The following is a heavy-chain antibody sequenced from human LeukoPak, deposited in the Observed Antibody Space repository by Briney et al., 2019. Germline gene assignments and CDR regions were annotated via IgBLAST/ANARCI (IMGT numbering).Heavy chain of an antibody. CDR2: ISAYNGNT. CDR3: ARDCTSCYYYYGMDV. Sequence: ASVKVSCKASGYTLTSYGISWVRQAPGQGREWMGWISAYNGNTKYAQTLQGRVTMTRDTSISTAYMELSRLRSDDTAVYYCARDCTSCYYYYGMDVWGQGTTVTVPS. D-gene: IGHD2-2*01. V-gene: IGHV1-18*01. CDR1: GYTLTSYG. J-gene: IGHJ6*02.